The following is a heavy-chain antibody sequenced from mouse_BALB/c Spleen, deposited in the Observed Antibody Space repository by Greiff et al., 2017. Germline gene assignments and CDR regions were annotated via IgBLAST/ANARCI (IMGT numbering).Heavy chain of an antibody. CDR3: ASMITRV. J-gene: IGHJ2*01. D-gene: IGHD2-4*01. CDR2: IDPANGNT. CDR1: GFNIKDTY. Sequence: VQLKESGAELVKPGASVKLSCTASGFNIKDTYMHWVKQRPEQGLEWIGRIDPANGNTKYDPKFQGKATITADTSSNTAYLQLSSLTSEDTAVYYCASMITRVWGQGTTLTVSS. V-gene: IGHV14-3*02.